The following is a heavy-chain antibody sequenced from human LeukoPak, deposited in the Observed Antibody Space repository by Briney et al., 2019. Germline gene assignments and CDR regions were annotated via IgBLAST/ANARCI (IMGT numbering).Heavy chain of an antibody. CDR2: INTHSGNP. Sequence: ASVKVSCKASGYTFTSYAMNWVRQAPGQGLEWMGWINTHSGNPTYAQGFVGRYVFSLDTSVSTAYLQISSLKAEDTAVYYCARDAGGYYGDLSFDYWGQGTLVTVSS. V-gene: IGHV7-4-1*02. CDR3: ARDAGGYYGDLSFDY. D-gene: IGHD3-22*01. J-gene: IGHJ4*02. CDR1: GYTFTSYA.